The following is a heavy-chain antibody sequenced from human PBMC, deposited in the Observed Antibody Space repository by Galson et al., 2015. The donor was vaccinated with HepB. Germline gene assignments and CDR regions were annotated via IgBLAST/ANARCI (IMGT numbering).Heavy chain of an antibody. CDR3: ARRSGSHYLSFSDTNAFDV. J-gene: IGHJ3*01. CDR1: GYRFHSYG. D-gene: IGHD1-26*01. Sequence: SVKVSCKASGYRFHSYGITWVRLAPGQGLEWMGWISAYNGNTNYAQKFQGRVTMAADASTSTAYMEMRSLRSDDTAIYFCARRSGSHYLSFSDTNAFDVWGQGTLVTVSS. V-gene: IGHV1-18*01. CDR2: ISAYNGNT.